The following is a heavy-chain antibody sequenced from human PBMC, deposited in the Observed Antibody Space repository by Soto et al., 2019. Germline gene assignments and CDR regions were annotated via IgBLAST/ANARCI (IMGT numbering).Heavy chain of an antibody. J-gene: IGHJ4*02. CDR3: AVQGATFDY. CDR1: GFTFSSYW. CDR2: INQDGSGK. Sequence: EVQRVESGGGLVQPGGSLRLSCAASGFTFSSYWMSWVRQAPGKGLECVANINQDGSGKYYVDSVKGRFTISRDNAKNSLSLQMNSLRAEDTAVYYCAVQGATFDYWGQGTLVTVSS. D-gene: IGHD1-26*01. V-gene: IGHV3-7*01.